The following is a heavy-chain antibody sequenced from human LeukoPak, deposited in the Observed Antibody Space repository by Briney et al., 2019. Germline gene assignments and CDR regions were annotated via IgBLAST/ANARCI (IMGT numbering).Heavy chain of an antibody. CDR2: IHYSGST. CDR1: GGSISSYY. V-gene: IGHV4-59*01. J-gene: IGHJ4*02. Sequence: SETLSLTCSVSGGSISSYYWTWIRQPPGKGLEWIGYIHYSGSTNYNPSLKSRVTMSVDTSSNQFSLKLNSVTAADTAVYYCARDRLGNTVDYWGQGALVTVSA. CDR3: ARDRLGNTVDY. D-gene: IGHD3-16*01.